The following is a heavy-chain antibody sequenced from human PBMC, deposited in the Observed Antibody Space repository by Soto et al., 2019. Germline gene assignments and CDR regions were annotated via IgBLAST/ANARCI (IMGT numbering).Heavy chain of an antibody. CDR3: AKAYASGSYTPGY. Sequence: EVQLLESEGGLVQPGGSLRLSCAASGFTFSTFAMSWVRQAPGKGQEWVSAISGSGVTTSYADSVKGRFTISRDNSKNTLYLQMNSLRAEDTAVYYCAKAYASGSYTPGYWGQGTLVTVSS. J-gene: IGHJ4*02. D-gene: IGHD3-10*01. CDR2: ISGSGVTT. V-gene: IGHV3-23*01. CDR1: GFTFSTFA.